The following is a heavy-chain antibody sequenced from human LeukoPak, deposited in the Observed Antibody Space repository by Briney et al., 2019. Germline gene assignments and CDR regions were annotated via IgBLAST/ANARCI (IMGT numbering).Heavy chain of an antibody. CDR2: IYPDDSNT. J-gene: IGHJ4*02. D-gene: IGHD6-13*01. CDR1: GYRFTNYW. V-gene: IGHV5-51*01. Sequence: GESLKISSKGSGYRFTNYWIGWVRQMPGKGLEWMGIIYPDDSNTRYSPSFQGQVTISADKSISTAYLQWSSLKASDTAMYYCARHLSSNWYNEKAFDYWGQGTLVTVSS. CDR3: ARHLSSNWYNEKAFDY.